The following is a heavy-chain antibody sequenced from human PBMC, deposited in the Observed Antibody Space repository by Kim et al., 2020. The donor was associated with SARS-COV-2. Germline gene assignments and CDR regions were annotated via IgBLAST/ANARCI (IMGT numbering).Heavy chain of an antibody. CDR3: ARDPGLERRSFDAFDI. V-gene: IGHV3-33*01. CDR1: GFTFSSYG. CDR2: IWYDGSNK. D-gene: IGHD1-1*01. J-gene: IGHJ3*02. Sequence: GGSPRLSCAASGFTFSSYGMHWVRQAPGKGLEWVAVIWYDGSNKYYADSVKGRFTISRDNSKNTLYLQMNSLRAEDTAVYYCARDPGLERRSFDAFDIWGQGTMVTVSS.